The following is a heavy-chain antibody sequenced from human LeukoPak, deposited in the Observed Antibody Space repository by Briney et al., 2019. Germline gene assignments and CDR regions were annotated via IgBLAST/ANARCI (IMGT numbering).Heavy chain of an antibody. Sequence: ASVKVSCKASGYTFTGYYMHWVRQAPGQGLEWMGRINPNSGGTNYAQKFQGRVTMTRDTSISTAYMELSRLRSDDTAVYYCARELGYDSSGYIVDDYWGQGTLVTVSS. CDR2: INPNSGGT. CDR1: GYTFTGYY. D-gene: IGHD3-22*01. CDR3: ARELGYDSSGYIVDDY. V-gene: IGHV1-2*06. J-gene: IGHJ4*02.